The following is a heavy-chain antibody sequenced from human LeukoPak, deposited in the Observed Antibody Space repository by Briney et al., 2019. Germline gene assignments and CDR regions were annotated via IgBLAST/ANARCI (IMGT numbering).Heavy chain of an antibody. CDR3: ARGFNWAFDF. V-gene: IGHV3-48*01. Sequence: PGGSLRLSCAASGFIFSSYSMNWVRQAPGKGLEWISYISGGGGNIHYADSVEGRFTISRDNAKNSVYLQMNSLRAEDSAVYYCARGFNWAFDFWGQGILVTVSS. CDR2: ISGGGGNI. J-gene: IGHJ4*02. CDR1: GFIFSSYS. D-gene: IGHD1-1*01.